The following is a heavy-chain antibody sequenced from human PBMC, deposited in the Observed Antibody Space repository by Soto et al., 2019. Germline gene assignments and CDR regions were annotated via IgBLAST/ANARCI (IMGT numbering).Heavy chain of an antibody. CDR3: ARDMVRGMDV. CDR2: ISSSSSYI. D-gene: IGHD3-10*01. CDR1: GFTFSSYS. J-gene: IGHJ6*02. Sequence: PGGSLRLSFAASGFTFSSYSMNWVRQAPGKGLEWVSSISSSSSYIYYADSVKGRFTISRDNSKNTLYLQMNSLRAEDTAVYYCARDMVRGMDVWGQGTTVTVSS. V-gene: IGHV3-21*01.